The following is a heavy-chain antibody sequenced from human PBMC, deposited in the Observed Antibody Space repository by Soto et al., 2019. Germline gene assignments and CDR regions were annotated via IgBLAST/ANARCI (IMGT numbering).Heavy chain of an antibody. J-gene: IGHJ4*02. CDR2: IWYDGSKK. CDR1: GFTFSSYG. Sequence: GGSLRLSCAASGFTFSSYGMHWVRQAPGKGLEWVAVIWYDGSKKYYADSVKGRFTISRDNSKDTLYLQMNSLRAEDMAVYYCARFVGGDYGGYFDYWGQGTLVTVSS. CDR3: ARFVGGDYGGYFDY. V-gene: IGHV3-33*01. D-gene: IGHD4-17*01.